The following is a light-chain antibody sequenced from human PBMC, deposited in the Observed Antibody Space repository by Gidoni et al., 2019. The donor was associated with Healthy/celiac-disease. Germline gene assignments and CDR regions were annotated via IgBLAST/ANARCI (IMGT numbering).Light chain of an antibody. CDR3: QSYDSSNVV. Sequence: NFMLPQPHPVSESPGPTVTISCTLSSCSIPSNYVQWYQQRPGSAPTTVIYEDNQSPSGVPDRFSGSIDSSSNSASLTISGLKTVDEADYYCQSYDSSNVVFGGGTKLTVL. V-gene: IGLV6-57*04. J-gene: IGLJ2*01. CDR1: SCSIPSNY. CDR2: EDN.